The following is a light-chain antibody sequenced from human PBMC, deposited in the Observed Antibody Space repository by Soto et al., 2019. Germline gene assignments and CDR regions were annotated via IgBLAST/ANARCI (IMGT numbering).Light chain of an antibody. CDR1: SSDVGGYNY. CDR2: DVS. J-gene: IGLJ2*01. V-gene: IGLV2-14*01. CDR3: SSYTSSSTVV. Sequence: QSALTQPASVSGSPGQSITISCTGTSSDVGGYNYVSWYLQHPGKAPKLLIYDVSNRPSGVSDRFSGSKSGNTASLTISGLRAEDEADYYCSSYTSSSTVVFGGGTKLTVL.